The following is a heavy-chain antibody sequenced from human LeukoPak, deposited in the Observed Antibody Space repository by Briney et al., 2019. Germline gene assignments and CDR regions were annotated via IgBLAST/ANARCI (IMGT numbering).Heavy chain of an antibody. CDR3: AKFESTPENSIVGATGPDAFDI. V-gene: IGHV3-23*01. Sequence: GGSLRLSCAASGFTFSSYWMSWVRQAPGKGLEWVSAISGSGGSTYYADSVKGRFTISRDNSKNTLYLQMNSLRAEDTAVYYCAKFESTPENSIVGATGPDAFDIWGQGTMVTVSS. J-gene: IGHJ3*02. D-gene: IGHD1-26*01. CDR2: ISGSGGST. CDR1: GFTFSSYW.